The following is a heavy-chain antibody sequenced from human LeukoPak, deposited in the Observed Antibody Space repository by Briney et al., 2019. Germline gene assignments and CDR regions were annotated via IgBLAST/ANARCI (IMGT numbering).Heavy chain of an antibody. J-gene: IGHJ4*02. V-gene: IGHV4-59*01. Sequence: SETLSLTCTVSGGSISSYYWSWIRQPPGKGLEWIGYIYYSGSTNYNPSLKSRVTISVDTSKNQFSLKLSSVTAADTAVYYCARDSRPYYGSGSFFDYWGQGTLVTVSS. CDR3: ARDSRPYYGSGSFFDY. CDR1: GGSISSYY. D-gene: IGHD3-10*01. CDR2: IYYSGST.